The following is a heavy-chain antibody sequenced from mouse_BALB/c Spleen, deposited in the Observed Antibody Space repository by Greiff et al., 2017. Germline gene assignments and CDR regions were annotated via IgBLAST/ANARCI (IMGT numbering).Heavy chain of an antibody. V-gene: IGHV1-7*01. D-gene: IGHD1-2*01. CDR3: AGYEGYAMDY. CDR2: INPSTGYT. J-gene: IGHJ4*01. Sequence: QVQLKESGAELAKPGASVKMSCKASGYTFTSYWMHWVKQRPGQGLEWIGYINPSTGYTEYNQKFKDKATLTADKSSSTAYMQLSSLTSEDSAVYYCAGYEGYAMDYWGQGTSVTVSS. CDR1: GYTFTSYW.